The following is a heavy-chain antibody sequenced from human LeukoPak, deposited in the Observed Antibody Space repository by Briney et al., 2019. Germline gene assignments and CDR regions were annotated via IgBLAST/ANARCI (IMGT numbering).Heavy chain of an antibody. J-gene: IGHJ4*02. V-gene: IGHV4-59*01. D-gene: IGHD5-12*01. Sequence: SENLSLNCTVSGGSISSYYWIWIRQPPGKGLVGIGYIYYSGSTNYNPSLKSRVTISVDTSKNHFSLKLSPVTAADTAVYYWRRHYRKPYSGYDLVVDYWRQRTLVTVSS. CDR3: RRHYRKPYSGYDLVVDY. CDR1: GGSISSYY. CDR2: IYYSGST.